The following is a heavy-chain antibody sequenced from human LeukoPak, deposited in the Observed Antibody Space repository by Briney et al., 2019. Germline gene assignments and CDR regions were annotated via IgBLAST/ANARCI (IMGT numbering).Heavy chain of an antibody. CDR3: TRAGDGYLGALDY. V-gene: IGHV3-49*04. D-gene: IGHD5-24*01. CDR1: GFTFGDYD. Sequence: GESLRLSCTASGFTFGDYDMSWVRQAPGKGLEWVGFSRRKVHGGTTEYAASVKGRFTISRDASKSIAYMQMNSLKTEDTAVYYCTRAGDGYLGALDYWGQGTLVTVSS. J-gene: IGHJ4*02. CDR2: SRRKVHGGTT.